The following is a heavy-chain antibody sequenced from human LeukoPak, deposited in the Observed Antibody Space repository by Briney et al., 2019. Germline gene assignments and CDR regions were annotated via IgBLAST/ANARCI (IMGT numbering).Heavy chain of an antibody. CDR3: ARDHGSGSLDY. J-gene: IGHJ4*02. D-gene: IGHD1-26*01. Sequence: PGGSLRLSCAASGFTFSSYGMHWVRQAPGKGLEWVAFIRYDGSSNYYADSVKGRFTISRDNSKNTLYLQMNSLRAEDTAVYYCARDHGSGSLDYWGQGTLVTVSS. CDR1: GFTFSSYG. V-gene: IGHV3-30*02. CDR2: IRYDGSSN.